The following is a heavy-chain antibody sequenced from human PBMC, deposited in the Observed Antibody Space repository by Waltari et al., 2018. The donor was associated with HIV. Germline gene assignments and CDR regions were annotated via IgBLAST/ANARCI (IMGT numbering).Heavy chain of an antibody. D-gene: IGHD5-12*01. CDR1: GTSLTNYS. CDR2: IYPGDSDT. V-gene: IGHV5-51*01. CDR3: ARLPTVTSIDY. Sequence: VHLVRPGAEGKTPGESLKTSCQGSGTSLTNYSIAWVRQMPGKGLEWMGIIYPGDSDTRYSPSFQGQVTISADKSISTAYLQWSSLKASDTAMFYCARLPTVTSIDYWGQGTLVTVSS. J-gene: IGHJ4*02.